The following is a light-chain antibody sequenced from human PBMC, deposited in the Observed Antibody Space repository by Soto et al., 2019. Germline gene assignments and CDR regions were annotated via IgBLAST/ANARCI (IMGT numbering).Light chain of an antibody. Sequence: EVVITQSPRTLSVYPGERATLSCRVSQSVGSNLAWYQQKAGQAPRLLIYGASTRATGIPARFSGSGSGTDFTLTISSLEPEDFAVYYCQQRSNWPPITFGQGRRLEIK. J-gene: IGKJ5*01. CDR2: GAS. CDR3: QQRSNWPPIT. V-gene: IGKV3-15*01. CDR1: QSVGSN.